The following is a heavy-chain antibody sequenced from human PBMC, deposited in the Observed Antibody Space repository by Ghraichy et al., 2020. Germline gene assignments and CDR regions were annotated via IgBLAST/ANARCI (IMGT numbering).Heavy chain of an antibody. CDR1: GGTFSSYA. V-gene: IGHV1-69*13. J-gene: IGHJ4*02. CDR3: ASVPTPNIVVVPAAHFDY. CDR2: IIPIFGTA. Sequence: SVKVSCKASGGTFSSYAISWVRQAPGQGLEWMGGIIPIFGTANYAQKFQGRVTITADESTSTAYMELSSLRSEDTAVYYCASVPTPNIVVVPAAHFDYWGQGTLVTVSS. D-gene: IGHD2-2*01.